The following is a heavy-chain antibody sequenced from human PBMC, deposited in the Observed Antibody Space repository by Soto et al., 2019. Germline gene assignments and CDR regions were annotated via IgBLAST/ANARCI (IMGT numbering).Heavy chain of an antibody. CDR3: ARDREYYESSGLYFDY. CDR1: GGSISDYY. Sequence: SETLSLTCIVSGGSISDYYWSWVRQTPGKGLEWIGYIYYGWNTNYNPSLKSRVTISVDTSKNQFSLKLISVTAADTAVYYCARDREYYESSGLYFDYWGQGTLVTVSS. V-gene: IGHV4-59*01. D-gene: IGHD3-22*01. CDR2: IYYGWNT. J-gene: IGHJ4*02.